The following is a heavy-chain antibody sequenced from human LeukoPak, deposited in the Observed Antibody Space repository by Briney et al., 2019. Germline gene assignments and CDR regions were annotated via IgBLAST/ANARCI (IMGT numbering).Heavy chain of an antibody. Sequence: ASVKVSCKASGYTFTSYGISWVRQAPGQGLEWMGWISAYNGNTNYAQKLQGRVTMTTDTSTSTAYTELRSLRSDDTAVYYCARDAFIAAADTAEYYYYGMDVWGQGTTVTVSS. V-gene: IGHV1-18*01. J-gene: IGHJ6*02. CDR2: ISAYNGNT. D-gene: IGHD6-13*01. CDR1: GYTFTSYG. CDR3: ARDAFIAAADTAEYYYYGMDV.